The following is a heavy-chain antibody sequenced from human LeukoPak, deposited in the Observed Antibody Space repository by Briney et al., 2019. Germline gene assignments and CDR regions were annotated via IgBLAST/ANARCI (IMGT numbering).Heavy chain of an antibody. CDR1: GFTFDDYA. CDR2: ISWNSGSI. J-gene: IGHJ2*01. CDR3: TRAITVGGITIPFDL. V-gene: IGHV3-9*01. Sequence: PGRSLRLSCAASGFTFDDYAMHWVRQAPGKGLEWVSVISWNSGSIGYADSVKGRFTISRDNAKNSLFLQMDSLRAEDTAVYYCTRAITVGGITIPFDLWGRGTQATVSS. D-gene: IGHD3-3*01.